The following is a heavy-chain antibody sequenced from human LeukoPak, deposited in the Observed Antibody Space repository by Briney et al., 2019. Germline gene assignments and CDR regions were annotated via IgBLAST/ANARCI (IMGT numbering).Heavy chain of an antibody. D-gene: IGHD5-18*01. V-gene: IGHV5-51*01. CDR3: VRIPNTASPPNWFDP. J-gene: IGHJ5*02. CDR1: GYSFTNYW. CDR2: IYPGNSHV. Sequence: LGEFLKISCKGSGYSFTNYWINWVRQMPGKGLEWMGAIYPGNSHVRYNPSLQGQVTISADTSFGVAYLQWSSLKTSDTGMYYCVRIPNTASPPNWFDPWGQGTLVTVS.